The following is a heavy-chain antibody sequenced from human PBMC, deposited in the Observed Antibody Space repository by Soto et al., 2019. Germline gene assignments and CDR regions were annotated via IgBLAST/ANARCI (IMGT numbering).Heavy chain of an antibody. D-gene: IGHD3-3*01. CDR3: ADGGEWSFNFVY. CDR1: GFTFSGYA. Sequence: GGSLRLSCAASGFTFSGYAMNWVRQAPGKGLEWVSGISVSGDNTYYPDSVEGRFTISRDNSKNTLYLQMNNLTAEDTAVYYWADGGEWSFNFVYWGQGTLVTVSS. V-gene: IGHV3-23*01. CDR2: ISVSGDNT. J-gene: IGHJ4*02.